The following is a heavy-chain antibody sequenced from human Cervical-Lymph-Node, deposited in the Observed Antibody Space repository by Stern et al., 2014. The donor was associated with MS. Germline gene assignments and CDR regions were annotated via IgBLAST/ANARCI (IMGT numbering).Heavy chain of an antibody. CDR3: TRPLAGDGYGDEDY. V-gene: IGHV5-51*01. CDR1: GYIFTNYW. J-gene: IGHJ4*02. Sequence: VQLVQSGAEVKKPGESLKISCKGSGYIFTNYWIAWVRQLPGKGLEWMGIIYPGDSDTRYTPSFQGQVTILADKSVSTAYLQWSSLKASDTAIYCTRPLAGDGYGDEDYWGQGTLVTVS. D-gene: IGHD2-21*02. CDR2: IYPGDSDT.